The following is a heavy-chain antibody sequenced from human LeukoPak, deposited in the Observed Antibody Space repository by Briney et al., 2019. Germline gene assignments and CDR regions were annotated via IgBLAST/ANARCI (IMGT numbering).Heavy chain of an antibody. D-gene: IGHD3-10*01. Sequence: SEALSLTCGVSGYSISRGYYWAWIRQPPGKGLEWIGTIYHTGSTYYTPSLGSRVTISVDTSKNEFSLNLNSATAADTAVYYCARAGWIITSGIDYWGQGALVTVSS. CDR1: GYSISRGYY. CDR2: IYHTGST. V-gene: IGHV4-38-2*01. J-gene: IGHJ4*02. CDR3: ARAGWIITSGIDY.